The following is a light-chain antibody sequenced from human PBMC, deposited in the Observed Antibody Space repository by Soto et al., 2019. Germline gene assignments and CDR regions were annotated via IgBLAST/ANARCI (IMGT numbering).Light chain of an antibody. CDR2: DVS. V-gene: IGLV2-14*01. J-gene: IGLJ1*01. Sequence: QSVLTQPASVSGSPGQSITISCTGTSSDVGGYNYVSWYQQHPGKAPKLMIYDVSNRPSGVSNRFSGSKSGNMASLTISGLQAEDEADYYCSSYTSSSTLDFGTGTKLTVL. CDR3: SSYTSSSTLD. CDR1: SSDVGGYNY.